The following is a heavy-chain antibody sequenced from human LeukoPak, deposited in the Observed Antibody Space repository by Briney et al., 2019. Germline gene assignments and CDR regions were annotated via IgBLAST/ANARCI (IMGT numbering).Heavy chain of an antibody. CDR1: GGSISSTNYY. CDR3: ARFRGIAAQPGYYFDY. CDR2: INHSGST. D-gene: IGHD6-13*01. J-gene: IGHJ4*02. Sequence: SETLSLTCTVSGGSISSTNYYWGWIRQPPGKRLEWIGEINHSGSTNYNPSLKSRVTISVDTSKNQFSLKLSSVTAADTAVYYCARFRGIAAQPGYYFDYWGQGTLVTVSS. V-gene: IGHV4-39*07.